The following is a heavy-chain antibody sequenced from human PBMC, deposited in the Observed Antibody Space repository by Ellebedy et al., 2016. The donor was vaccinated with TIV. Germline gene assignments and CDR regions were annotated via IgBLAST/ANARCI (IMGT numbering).Heavy chain of an antibody. V-gene: IGHV1-69*13. Sequence: AASVEVSCKASGGTFSSYAITWVRQAPGQGLESMGGIIPIFGTAHYAQKFQGRVTFTADESATTAYMELSSLRSEDTAVYYCARDPRVHSSALYVDYWGQGTPVTVSS. CDR3: ARDPRVHSSALYVDY. J-gene: IGHJ4*02. CDR2: IIPIFGTA. CDR1: GGTFSSYA. D-gene: IGHD3-22*01.